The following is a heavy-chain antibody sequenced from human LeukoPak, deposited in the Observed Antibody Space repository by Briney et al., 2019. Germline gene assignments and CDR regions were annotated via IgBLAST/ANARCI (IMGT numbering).Heavy chain of an antibody. CDR3: ARDGAGYSSSPWFDP. CDR2: IKQDGSEK. Sequence: GGSLRLSCAASGFTFSSYWMSWVRQAPGKGLEWVANIKQDGSEKYYVDSVKGRFTISRDNAKNSLYLQMNNLRAEDTAVYYCARDGAGYSSSPWFDPWGQGTLVTVSS. J-gene: IGHJ5*02. D-gene: IGHD6-13*01. CDR1: GFTFSSYW. V-gene: IGHV3-7*01.